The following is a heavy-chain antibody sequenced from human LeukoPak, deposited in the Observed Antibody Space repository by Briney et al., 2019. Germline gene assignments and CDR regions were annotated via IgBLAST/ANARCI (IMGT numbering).Heavy chain of an antibody. J-gene: IGHJ4*02. D-gene: IGHD3-10*01. Sequence: SVKVSCKASGGTFSSYAISWVRQAPGQGLGWMGRIIPIFGTANYAQKFQGRVTITTDESTSTAYMELSSLRSEDTAVYYCASNYYGSGSLGYWGQGTLVTVSS. CDR1: GGTFSSYA. CDR2: IIPIFGTA. CDR3: ASNYYGSGSLGY. V-gene: IGHV1-69*05.